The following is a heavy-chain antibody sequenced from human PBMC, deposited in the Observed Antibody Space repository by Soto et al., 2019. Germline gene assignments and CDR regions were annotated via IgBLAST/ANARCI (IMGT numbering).Heavy chain of an antibody. D-gene: IGHD3-3*01. CDR1: GCSVSSGSFY. J-gene: IGHJ5*02. Sequence: SETLSLTCTVSGCSVSSGSFYWSWIRQPPGKGLEWIGYIYYSGSTNYNPSLKSRVTISVDTSKNQFSLKLSSVTAADTAVYYCARDVVRDYDFWSGSMTGNWFAPWGQG. V-gene: IGHV4-61*01. CDR3: ARDVVRDYDFWSGSMTGNWFAP. CDR2: IYYSGST.